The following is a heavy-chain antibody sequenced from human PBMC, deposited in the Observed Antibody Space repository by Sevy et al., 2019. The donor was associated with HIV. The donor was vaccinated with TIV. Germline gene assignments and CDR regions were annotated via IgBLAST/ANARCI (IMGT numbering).Heavy chain of an antibody. CDR3: ARRVPALAGNWFDP. V-gene: IGHV4-59*01. CDR1: GGSISGYY. Sequence: SETLSLTCTVSGGSISGYYWSWIRQSPGKGLEWIGYIYNVGDTRYNPSLKSRVTISMPTSKNQYSLHLNSMTAADTAVYYCARRVPALAGNWFDPWGQGTLVTVSS. CDR2: IYNVGDT. J-gene: IGHJ5*02.